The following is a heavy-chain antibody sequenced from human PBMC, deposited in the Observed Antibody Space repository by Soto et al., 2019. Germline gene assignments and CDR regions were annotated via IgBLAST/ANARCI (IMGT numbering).Heavy chain of an antibody. CDR2: MQYSGST. CDR1: GDSISSHY. D-gene: IGHD2-2*01. Sequence: SETLSLTCTVSGDSISSHYWSWIRQPPGKGLEWIGYMQYSGSTSYNPSLKSRVTISGDTSKKQFSLKLSSVTAADTAVYYCARTPTYCSSTSCDSPNHNWFDPWGQGTLVTVSS. J-gene: IGHJ5*02. V-gene: IGHV4-59*11. CDR3: ARTPTYCSSTSCDSPNHNWFDP.